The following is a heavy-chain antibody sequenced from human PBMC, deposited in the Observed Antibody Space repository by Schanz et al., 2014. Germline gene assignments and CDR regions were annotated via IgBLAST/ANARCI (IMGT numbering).Heavy chain of an antibody. D-gene: IGHD6-19*01. V-gene: IGHV3-23*01. CDR1: GFTFRDYY. CDR3: AKLSSSGRLAGYFDY. J-gene: IGHJ4*02. CDR2: FIVDSGNT. Sequence: VQLLQFGGGVVQPGRSLRLSCAASGFTFRDYYMSWIRQAPGKGLEWVSGFIVDSGNTYYAGSVKGRFSISRDYSKNTLYLQMSSLRAEDTAIYYCAKLSSSGRLAGYFDYWGQGALVTVSS.